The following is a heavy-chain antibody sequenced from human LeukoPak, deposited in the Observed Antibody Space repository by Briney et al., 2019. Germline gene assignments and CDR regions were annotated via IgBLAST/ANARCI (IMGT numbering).Heavy chain of an antibody. CDR1: GGTFSSYA. Sequence: ASVEVSCKASGGTFSSYAISWVRQAPGQGLEWMGGIIPIFGTANYAQKFQGRVTITADESTSTAYMELSSLRSEDTAVYYCATPILEWASLDVWGQGTTVTVSS. V-gene: IGHV1-69*01. CDR3: ATPILEWASLDV. D-gene: IGHD3-3*01. J-gene: IGHJ6*02. CDR2: IIPIFGTA.